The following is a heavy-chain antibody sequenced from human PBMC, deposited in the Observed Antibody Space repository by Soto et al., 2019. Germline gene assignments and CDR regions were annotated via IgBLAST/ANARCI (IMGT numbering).Heavy chain of an antibody. D-gene: IGHD3-9*01. Sequence: QVQLVQSGAEVKKPGASVKVSCKASGYTFTNYDINWVRRATGQGLEWMGWMRPNNGNTGYAQKFQGRVTMTRNTSIKTAYMELSSLRSEDTAVYYCASWAGYSKWGQGTLVTVSS. CDR2: MRPNNGNT. J-gene: IGHJ4*02. V-gene: IGHV1-8*01. CDR1: GYTFTNYD. CDR3: ASWAGYSK.